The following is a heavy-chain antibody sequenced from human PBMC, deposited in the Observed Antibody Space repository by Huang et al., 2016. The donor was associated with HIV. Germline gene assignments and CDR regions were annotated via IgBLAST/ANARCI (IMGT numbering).Heavy chain of an antibody. V-gene: IGHV4-39*02. Sequence: QLQLQESGPGLVKPSETLSLTCTVSGGSIRSDNYYWGWIRQPPGKGLEWMGCIYYRGITDANPSRKRRVTITGDTAKNHFSVRMRSVTAADTAVYYCARLPGSITMIRGVITDPYWGQGTLVTVSS. CDR3: ARLPGSITMIRGVITDPY. D-gene: IGHD3-10*01. J-gene: IGHJ4*02. CDR2: IYYRGIT. CDR1: GGSIRSDNYY.